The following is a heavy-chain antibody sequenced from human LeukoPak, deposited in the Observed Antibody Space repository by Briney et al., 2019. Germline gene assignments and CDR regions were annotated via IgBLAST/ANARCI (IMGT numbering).Heavy chain of an antibody. J-gene: IGHJ6*03. CDR2: INHSGST. Sequence: SETLSLTCAVYGGSFSGYYWSWIRQPPGKGLEWIGEINHSGSTNYNPSLKSRVTISVDTSKNQFSLKLSSVTAADTAVYYCARVAAAGTGIFVNFYYSMDIWGKGTTVTISS. CDR3: ARVAAAGTGIFVNFYYSMDI. CDR1: GGSFSGYY. V-gene: IGHV4-34*01. D-gene: IGHD6-13*01.